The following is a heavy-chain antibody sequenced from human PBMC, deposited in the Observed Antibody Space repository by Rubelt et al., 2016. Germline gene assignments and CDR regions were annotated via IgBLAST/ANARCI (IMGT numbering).Heavy chain of an antibody. V-gene: IGHV3-74*02. CDR1: GFTFSSYA. J-gene: IGHJ4*02. CDR3: ARGHLAVQPN. CDR2: INMDGSDT. Sequence: EIQLVESGGGLVKPGGSLRLSCAASGFTFSSYAMHWVRQAPGEGLEWVSRINMDGSDTSYADSVKGRFTISRDNAKSTLYLQMNSLRVEDTAVYYCARGHLAVQPNWGQGTLVAVSS. D-gene: IGHD6-19*01.